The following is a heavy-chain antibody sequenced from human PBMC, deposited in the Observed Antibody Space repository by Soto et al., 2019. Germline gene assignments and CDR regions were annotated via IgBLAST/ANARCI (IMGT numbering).Heavy chain of an antibody. V-gene: IGHV1-8*02. CDR1: GGTFSSYT. J-gene: IGHJ6*03. Sequence: ASVKVSCKASGGTFSSYTISWVRQAPGQGLEWMGWINPNRGNTGYAQKFQGRVTMTRNTSISTAYMELGSLRSEDTAVYYCARGVPAARNLYYYYYYMDVWGKGTTVTVSS. CDR2: INPNRGNT. D-gene: IGHD2-2*01. CDR3: ARGVPAARNLYYYYYYMDV.